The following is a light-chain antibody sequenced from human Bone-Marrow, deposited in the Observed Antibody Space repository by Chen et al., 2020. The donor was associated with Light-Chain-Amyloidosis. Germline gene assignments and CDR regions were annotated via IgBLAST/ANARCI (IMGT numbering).Light chain of an antibody. CDR2: EDS. CDR1: NIGSTS. J-gene: IGLJ3*02. CDR3: QVWDRSSDRPV. Sequence: SYVLTRPSPVSVAPGQTATIACGGNNIGSTSVHWYQQTPGQAPLLVVYEDSDRPSGIPERLSGSNSGNTATLTISRVEAGDEADYYCQVWDRSSDRPVFGGGTKLTVL. V-gene: IGLV3-21*02.